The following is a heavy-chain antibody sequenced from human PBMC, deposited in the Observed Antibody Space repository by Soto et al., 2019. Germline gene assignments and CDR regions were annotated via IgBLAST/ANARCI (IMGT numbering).Heavy chain of an antibody. CDR2: ISYDGSNK. CDR1: GFTFSSYA. V-gene: IGHV3-30-3*01. Sequence: GGSLRLSCAASGFTFSSYAMHWVRQAPGKGLEWVAVISYDGSNKYYADSVKGRFTISRDNSKNTLYLQMNSLRAEDTAVYYCARASQPDSSGYPLPLPFDYWGQGTLVTVSS. CDR3: ARASQPDSSGYPLPLPFDY. J-gene: IGHJ4*02. D-gene: IGHD3-22*01.